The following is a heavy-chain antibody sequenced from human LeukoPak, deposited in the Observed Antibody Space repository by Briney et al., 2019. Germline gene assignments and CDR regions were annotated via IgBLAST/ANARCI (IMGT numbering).Heavy chain of an antibody. Sequence: GGSLRLSCAASGFAFSKHTVNWVRQAPGKGLEWVANIKQDGSEKYYVDSVKGRFTISRDNAKNSLYLQMNSLRAEDTAVYYCARVSYWYFDLWGRGTLVTVSS. V-gene: IGHV3-7*01. CDR3: ARVSYWYFDL. CDR2: IKQDGSEK. J-gene: IGHJ2*01. CDR1: GFAFSKHT.